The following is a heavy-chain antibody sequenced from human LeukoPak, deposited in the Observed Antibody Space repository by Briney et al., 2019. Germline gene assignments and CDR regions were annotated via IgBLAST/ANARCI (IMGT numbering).Heavy chain of an antibody. Sequence: PGGSLRLSCAASGFTFSSYAMSWVRQPPGKGLEWVSSITGSSASTYYADSVKGRFTIPRDNSNNTLYLQMNSLRAEDMAVYFCAKLDYYDTHWGQGTLVTVSS. CDR3: AKLDYYDTH. J-gene: IGHJ4*02. CDR2: ITGSSAST. V-gene: IGHV3-23*01. CDR1: GFTFSSYA. D-gene: IGHD3-22*01.